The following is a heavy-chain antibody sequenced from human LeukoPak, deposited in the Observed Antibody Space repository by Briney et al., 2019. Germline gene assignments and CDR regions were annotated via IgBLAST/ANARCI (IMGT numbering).Heavy chain of an antibody. CDR1: GFTFSDYY. V-gene: IGHV3-11*04. D-gene: IGHD2-2*02. CDR2: ISSSGSTI. J-gene: IGHJ3*02. Sequence: AGGSLRLSCAASGFTFSDYYMSWIRQAPGKGLEWVSYISSSGSTIYYADSVKGRFTISRDNAKNSLYLQMNSLRAEDTAVYYCASGGGEVPAAIQVNDAFDIWGQGTMVTVSS. CDR3: ASGGGEVPAAIQVNDAFDI.